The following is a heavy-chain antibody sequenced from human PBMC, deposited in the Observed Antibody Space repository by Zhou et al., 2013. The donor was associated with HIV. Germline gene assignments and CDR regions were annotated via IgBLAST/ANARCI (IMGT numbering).Heavy chain of an antibody. Sequence: QVQLVQSGAEVKKPGSSVKVSCKASGGTFSSYAISWVRQAPGQGLEWMGRIIPILGIANYAQKFQGRVTITADKSTSTAYMELSSLRSEDTAVYYCARERRRNWNDYWFDPWGQGTLVTVSS. CDR1: GGTFSSYA. CDR2: IIPILGIA. D-gene: IGHD1-1*01. J-gene: IGHJ5*02. V-gene: IGHV1-69*04. CDR3: ARERRRNWNDYWFDP.